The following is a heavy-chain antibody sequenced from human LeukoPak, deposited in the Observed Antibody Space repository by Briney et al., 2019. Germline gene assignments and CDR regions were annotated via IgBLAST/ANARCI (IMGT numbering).Heavy chain of an antibody. CDR3: VKVDYVGGGHYFDN. Sequence: PGGSLRLSCAASGFTFSDHYIDWVRQAPGGGLEWVGRIRKKTNSYSTEFAASVKGRFSLSRDDSKNSLYLQMDSLRIEDTAVYYCVKVDYVGGGHYFDNWGQGTLVTVSS. V-gene: IGHV3-72*01. J-gene: IGHJ4*02. D-gene: IGHD3-16*01. CDR1: GFTFSDHY. CDR2: IRKKTNSYST.